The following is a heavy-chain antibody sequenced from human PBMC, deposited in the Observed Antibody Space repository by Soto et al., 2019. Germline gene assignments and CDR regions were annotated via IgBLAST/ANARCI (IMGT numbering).Heavy chain of an antibody. J-gene: IGHJ4*02. Sequence: EVQLVQSGAEVKKPGESLRISCKGSGYSFTSYWISWVRQMPGKRLEWMGRIDPIDSYTTYSPSFQGHVTISADKSISTAYLQWSRLKASDTAMYYCARPTLGHGSGSYPYYWGQGTLVTVYS. CDR1: GYSFTSYW. CDR2: IDPIDSYT. D-gene: IGHD3-10*01. V-gene: IGHV5-10-1*03. CDR3: ARPTLGHGSGSYPYY.